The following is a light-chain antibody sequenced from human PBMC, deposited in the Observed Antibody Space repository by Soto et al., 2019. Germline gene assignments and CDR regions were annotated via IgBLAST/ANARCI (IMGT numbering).Light chain of an antibody. Sequence: EIMLTQSPATLSLSPRERATLSCRASQSVSSYLAWYQQKPGQAPRLLIYDASNRATGIPARFSGSGSGTDFTLTISSLEPEDFAVYYCQQRRNWPPVTFGQGTRLEIK. CDR1: QSVSSY. CDR2: DAS. CDR3: QQRRNWPPVT. J-gene: IGKJ5*01. V-gene: IGKV3-11*01.